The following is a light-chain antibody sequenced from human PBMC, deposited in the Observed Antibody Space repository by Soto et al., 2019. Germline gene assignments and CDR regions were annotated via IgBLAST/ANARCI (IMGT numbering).Light chain of an antibody. CDR1: QSVSSSY. CDR2: GAS. Sequence: EIVLTQSPGTLSLSPGERATLSCRSSQSVSSSYLAWYQQKPGQAPRLLIYGASTRATGVPTRFSGSGSGTECTLTISSLQPDDFATYYCQHYNSYSEAFGQGTKVDIK. CDR3: QHYNSYSEA. V-gene: IGKV3-20*01. J-gene: IGKJ1*01.